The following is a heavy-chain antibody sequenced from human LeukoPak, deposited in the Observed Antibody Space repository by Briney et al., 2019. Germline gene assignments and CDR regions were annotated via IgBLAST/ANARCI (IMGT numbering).Heavy chain of an antibody. CDR3: ARGLNYYDSSGYFWEGCFDY. CDR2: IYNSGST. D-gene: IGHD3-22*01. Sequence: SETLSLTCAVSGGSISSGGYSWSWIRQPPGKGLEWIGYIYNSGSTYYNPSLKSRVTISVDRSKNQFSLKLSSVTAADTAVYYCARGLNYYDSSGYFWEGCFDYWGQGTLVTVSS. J-gene: IGHJ4*02. V-gene: IGHV4-30-2*01. CDR1: GGSISSGGYS.